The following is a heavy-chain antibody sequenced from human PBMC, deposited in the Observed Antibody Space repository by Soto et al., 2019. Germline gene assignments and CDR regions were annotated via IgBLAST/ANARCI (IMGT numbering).Heavy chain of an antibody. D-gene: IGHD2-15*01. CDR1: GYTCTGYY. J-gene: IGHJ6*02. V-gene: IGHV1-2*02. Sequence: QVQLVQSGAELKKPVASVKVSCKAPGYTCTGYYMHWVRQAPGQGREWMGWINANSGGTNYAQKVQGMGTMTRDTSISTAYRELSRLISEDTAVYYCASAGCSCGSCSLTYYYYGLYVWGQCSTVTVS. CDR3: ASAGCSCGSCSLTYYYYGLYV. CDR2: INANSGGT.